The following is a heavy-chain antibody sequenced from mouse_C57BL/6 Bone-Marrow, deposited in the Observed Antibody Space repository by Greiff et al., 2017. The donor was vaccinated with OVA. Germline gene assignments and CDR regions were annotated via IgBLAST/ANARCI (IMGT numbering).Heavy chain of an antibody. CDR2: IDPSDSYT. D-gene: IGHD2-13*01. J-gene: IGHJ2*01. V-gene: IGHV1-69*01. Sequence: QVQLQQPGAELVMPGASVKLSCKASGYTFTSYWMHWVKQRPGQGLEWIGEIDPSDSYTNYNQKFKGKSTLTVDKSSSTACMQLSSLTSEDSAVYYCARLGDFDFDYWGQGTTLTVSS. CDR3: ARLGDFDFDY. CDR1: GYTFTSYW.